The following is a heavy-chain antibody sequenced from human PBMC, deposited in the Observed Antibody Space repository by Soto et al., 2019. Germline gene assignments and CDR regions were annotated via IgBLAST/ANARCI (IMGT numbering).Heavy chain of an antibody. V-gene: IGHV3-7*01. CDR3: ARGNWNYYYGFDV. Sequence: PGGSLRLSCAASEFTFDKYYMTWVRQAPGKGPEWVANIKPDGSEQYYVDSVKGRFTISRDNANNSLYLQMNSLRAEDTAVYFCARGNWNYYYGFDVWGQGTTDTVSS. CDR2: IKPDGSEQ. D-gene: IGHD1-20*01. CDR1: EFTFDKYY. J-gene: IGHJ6*02.